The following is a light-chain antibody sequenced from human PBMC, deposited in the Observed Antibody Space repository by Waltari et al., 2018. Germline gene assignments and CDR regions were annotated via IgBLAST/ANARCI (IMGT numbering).Light chain of an antibody. Sequence: GDKLGDKYAYWYQQKPGQSPVRVIYQDTKRPSAIPERFSGSNSGNTATLTISGTQAMDEADYYCQAWDSGTVVFGVGTKLSVL. CDR1: KLGDKY. V-gene: IGLV3-1*01. J-gene: IGLJ2*01. CDR2: QDT. CDR3: QAWDSGTVV.